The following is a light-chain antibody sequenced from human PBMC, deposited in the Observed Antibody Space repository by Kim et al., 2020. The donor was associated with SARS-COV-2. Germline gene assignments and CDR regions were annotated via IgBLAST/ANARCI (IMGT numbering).Light chain of an antibody. CDR1: SLRSYY. Sequence: ALGQTVRITCQGDSLRSYYASWYQQKPGQAPVLVIYGKNNRPSGIPDRFSGSSSGNTASMTITGAQAEDEADYYCNSRDSSGNHVVFGGGTQLTVL. V-gene: IGLV3-19*01. J-gene: IGLJ2*01. CDR2: GKN. CDR3: NSRDSSGNHVV.